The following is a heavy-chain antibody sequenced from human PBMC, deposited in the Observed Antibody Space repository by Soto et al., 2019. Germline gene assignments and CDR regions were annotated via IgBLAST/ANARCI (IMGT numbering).Heavy chain of an antibody. CDR1: GASVSSGNYY. D-gene: IGHD1-26*01. CDR3: ARGSGSYYAY. V-gene: IGHV4-61*01. J-gene: IGHJ4*02. Sequence: QVQLQESGPGLVKPSETLSLTCTVSGASVSSGNYYWSWIRQPPGKGLERIGYISYSGSTNYNLSLKSRVTISIDTSKNQFALKLSSVTAADTAVYYCARGSGSYYAYWGQGTLVTVSS. CDR2: ISYSGST.